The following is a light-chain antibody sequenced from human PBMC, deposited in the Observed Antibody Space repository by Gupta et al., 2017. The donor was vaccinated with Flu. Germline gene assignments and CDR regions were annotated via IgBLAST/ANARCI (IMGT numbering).Light chain of an antibody. J-gene: IGKJ1*01. CDR1: HSLLHSNGYNY. V-gene: IGKV2-28*01. CDR3: KQTIKTPWT. Sequence: DIVMTQSPLSLPVTPGEPASISCRSSHSLLHSNGYNYLDWYLQKPGQSPQLLIYLGSNRASGVPDRFSGSGSGTDFTLNISSVEAEDVGVYYCKQTIKTPWTFGQGTKVEIK. CDR2: LGS.